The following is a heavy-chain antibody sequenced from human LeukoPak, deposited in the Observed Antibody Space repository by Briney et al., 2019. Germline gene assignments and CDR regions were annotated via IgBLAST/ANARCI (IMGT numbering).Heavy chain of an antibody. V-gene: IGHV3-30*10. Sequence: GRSLRLSCVASGITFSTYALHWVLQAPGKGLEWVAVVSHDGSNEYYTDAVRGRFTVSRDNSKNTLYLQMDSLRAEDTAVYYCASWAGGSAIIYLFDYWGQGTVVTVSS. J-gene: IGHJ4*02. CDR1: GITFSTYA. CDR3: ASWAGGSAIIYLFDY. CDR2: VSHDGSNE. D-gene: IGHD3-16*01.